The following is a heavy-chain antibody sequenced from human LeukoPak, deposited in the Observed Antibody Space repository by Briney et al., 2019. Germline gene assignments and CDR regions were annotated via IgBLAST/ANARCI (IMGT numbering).Heavy chain of an antibody. CDR1: GYSFTSYW. Sequence: GESLKISCKGSGYSFTSYWISWVRQMPGKGLEWMGRIDPSDSYTNYSPSFQGHVTISADKSISTAYLQWSSQKASDTAMYYCARRYRSSWYAADYWGQGTLVTVSS. V-gene: IGHV5-10-1*01. CDR2: IDPSDSYT. D-gene: IGHD6-13*01. CDR3: ARRYRSSWYAADY. J-gene: IGHJ4*02.